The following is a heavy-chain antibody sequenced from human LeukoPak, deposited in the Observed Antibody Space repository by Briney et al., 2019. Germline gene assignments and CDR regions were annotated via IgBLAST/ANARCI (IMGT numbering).Heavy chain of an antibody. V-gene: IGHV3-48*01. CDR3: ARASTTVSKQSDY. CDR1: GFTFSSYS. J-gene: IGHJ4*02. Sequence: GSLRLSCAASGFTFSSYSMNWVRQAPGKGLEWVSYITSRSSTIYYADAVKGRFTISRDNAKNSPYLQMNSLRAEDTAVYYCARASTTVSKQSDYWGQGTLVTVSP. D-gene: IGHD4-11*01. CDR2: ITSRSSTI.